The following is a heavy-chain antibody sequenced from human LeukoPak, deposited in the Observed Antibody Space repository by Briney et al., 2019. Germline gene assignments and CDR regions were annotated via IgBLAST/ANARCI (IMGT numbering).Heavy chain of an antibody. CDR1: GFTFSSYG. V-gene: IGHV3-33*01. CDR3: ARDLSGGVYHFYYYYGMDV. CDR2: IWYDGSNK. D-gene: IGHD5/OR15-5a*01. Sequence: PGGSLRLSCAASGFTFSSYGMHWVRQAPGKGLEWVAVIWYDGSNKYYADSVKGRFTISSDNSKNTLYLQMNSLRAEDTAVYYCARDLSGGVYHFYYYYGMDVWGKGTTVTVSS. J-gene: IGHJ6*04.